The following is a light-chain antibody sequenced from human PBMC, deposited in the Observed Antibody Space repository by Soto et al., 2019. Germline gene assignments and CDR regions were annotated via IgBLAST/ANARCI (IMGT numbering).Light chain of an antibody. V-gene: IGLV2-14*03. J-gene: IGLJ2*01. CDR3: SSYTSSSTVV. CDR2: DVS. Sequence: QSVLTQPASLSGSPGQSITISCTGTSSDIGGYNYVSWYQQHPGKGPKLMIYDVSSRPSGVSHRFSGSKSGDTASLTISGLQAEDEADYYCSSYTSSSTVVFGGGTKVTVL. CDR1: SSDIGGYNY.